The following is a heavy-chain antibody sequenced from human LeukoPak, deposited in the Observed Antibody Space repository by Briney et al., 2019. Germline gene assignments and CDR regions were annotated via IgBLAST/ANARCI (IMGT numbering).Heavy chain of an antibody. CDR1: GFTFSTYG. CDR2: IWHDGSNE. V-gene: IGHV3-30*02. D-gene: IGHD2-15*01. J-gene: IGHJ4*02. CDR3: AKGFCSGGKCYPPK. Sequence: GGSLRLSCAASGFTFSTYGMHWVRQAPGKGLEWVAFIWHDGSNENYADSVKGRFTISRDNSKNTLYLQMNSLRAEDTAVYYCAKGFCSGGKCYPPKWGQGTLVTVSS.